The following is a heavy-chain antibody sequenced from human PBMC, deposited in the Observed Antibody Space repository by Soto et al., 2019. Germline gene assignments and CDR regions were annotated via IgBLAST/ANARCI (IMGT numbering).Heavy chain of an antibody. CDR1: GGSFSGYY. CDR2: INHSGST. J-gene: IGHJ4*02. D-gene: IGHD3-22*01. V-gene: IGHV4-34*01. CDR3: ARGQYYDSSGYYQPAGDENFDY. Sequence: SETLSLTCAVYGGSFSGYYWSWIRQPPGKGLEWIGEINHSGSTNYNPSLKSRVTISVDTSKNQFSLKLSSVTAADTAVYYCARGQYYDSSGYYQPAGDENFDYWGQGTLVTVSS.